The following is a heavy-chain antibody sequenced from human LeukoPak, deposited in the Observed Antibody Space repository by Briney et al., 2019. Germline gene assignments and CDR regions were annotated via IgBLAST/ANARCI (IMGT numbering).Heavy chain of an antibody. J-gene: IGHJ4*02. CDR1: GFTFSSYS. Sequence: SGGSLSLSCAASGFTFSSYSMNWVRQAPGKGLEWVSSISSSSSYIYYADSVKGRFTISRDNAKNSLYLQMNSLRAEDTAVYYCARGGVGYDFWSGYPTLFDYWGQGTLVTVSS. D-gene: IGHD3-3*01. V-gene: IGHV3-21*01. CDR2: ISSSSSYI. CDR3: ARGGVGYDFWSGYPTLFDY.